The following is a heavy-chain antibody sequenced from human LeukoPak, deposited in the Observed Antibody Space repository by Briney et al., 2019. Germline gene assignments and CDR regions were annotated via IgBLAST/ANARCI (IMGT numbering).Heavy chain of an antibody. V-gene: IGHV1-69*05. Sequence: ASVKVSCKASGGTFSGYAISWVRQAPGQGLEWMGGIIPIFGTANYAQKFQGRVTITTDESTSTAYMELSSLRSEDTAVYYCARGGTTVTTVDAFDIWGQGTMVTVSS. CDR3: ARGGTTVTTVDAFDI. J-gene: IGHJ3*02. CDR2: IIPIFGTA. CDR1: GGTFSGYA. D-gene: IGHD4-11*01.